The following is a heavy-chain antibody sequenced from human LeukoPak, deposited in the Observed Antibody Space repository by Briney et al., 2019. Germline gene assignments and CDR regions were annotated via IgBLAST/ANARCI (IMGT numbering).Heavy chain of an antibody. CDR1: GGSFSGYY. CDR3: ARGKSPGY. J-gene: IGHJ4*02. Sequence: SETLSLTCGVYGGSFSGYYWTWIRQSPGMGLEWIGEIIHSGSTNYNPSLTSRVTISVDTSKNQLSLKLSSVTAADTAVYYCARGKSPGYWGQGTLVTVSS. CDR2: IIHSGST. V-gene: IGHV4-34*01.